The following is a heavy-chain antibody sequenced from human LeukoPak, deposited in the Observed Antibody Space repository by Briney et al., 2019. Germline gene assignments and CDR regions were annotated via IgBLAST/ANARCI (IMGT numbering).Heavy chain of an antibody. J-gene: IGHJ4*02. V-gene: IGHV3-23*01. CDR3: AKMNRVVVPAAHPDY. CDR2: ISGSGGST. D-gene: IGHD2-2*01. Sequence: GGSLRLSCVSSGFSFSNYAMSWVRQAPGKGLEWDSSISGSGGSTYYADSVKGRFTISRDNSKNTLYLQMNSLRAEDTAVYYCAKMNRVVVPAAHPDYWGQGTLVTVSS. CDR1: GFSFSNYA.